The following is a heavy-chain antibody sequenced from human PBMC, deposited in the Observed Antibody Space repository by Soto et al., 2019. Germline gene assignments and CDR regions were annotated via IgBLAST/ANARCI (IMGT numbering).Heavy chain of an antibody. CDR3: ARGKRAKTASAGTGWFDP. CDR1: GDSISSGGVS. Sequence: QLQLQESGSGLLKPSQTLSLNCSVSGDSISSGGVSWNWLRQSPGRGLEWIGYIYYPGLTYYNPSLKSRVSMSLDTSENQVSLSLSSVTAADSAVYYCARGKRAKTASAGTGWFDPWGPGTLVTVSS. D-gene: IGHD6-13*01. V-gene: IGHV4-30-2*06. CDR2: IYYPGLT. J-gene: IGHJ5*02.